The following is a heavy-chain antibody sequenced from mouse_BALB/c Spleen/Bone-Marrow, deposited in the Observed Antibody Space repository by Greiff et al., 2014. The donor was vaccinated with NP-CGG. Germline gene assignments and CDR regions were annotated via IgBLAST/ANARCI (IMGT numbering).Heavy chain of an antibody. CDR1: GYTFTSSW. Sequence: VQLQQSGSVLVRPGASVKLPCKASGYTFTSSWMHWAKQRPGQGLEWIGEIHPNSGNTNYNEKFKGKATLTVYTSSSTAYVDLSSLTSEDSAVYYCARHHRYAYHFDYWGQGTTLTVSS. D-gene: IGHD2-14*01. CDR2: IHPNSGNT. V-gene: IGHV1S130*01. CDR3: ARHHRYAYHFDY. J-gene: IGHJ2*01.